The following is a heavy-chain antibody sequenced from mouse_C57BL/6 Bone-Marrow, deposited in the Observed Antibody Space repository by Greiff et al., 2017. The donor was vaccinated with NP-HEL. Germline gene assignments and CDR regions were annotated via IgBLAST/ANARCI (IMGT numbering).Heavy chain of an antibody. J-gene: IGHJ2*01. V-gene: IGHV1-66*01. CDR3: ARGVVDY. Sequence: QVQLKESGPELVKPGASVKISCKASGYSFTSYYIHWVKQRPGQGLEWIGWIYPGSGNTKYNEKFKGKATLTADTSSSTAYMQLSSLTSEDSAVYYCARGVVDYWGQGTTLTVSS. D-gene: IGHD1-1*01. CDR2: IYPGSGNT. CDR1: GYSFTSYY.